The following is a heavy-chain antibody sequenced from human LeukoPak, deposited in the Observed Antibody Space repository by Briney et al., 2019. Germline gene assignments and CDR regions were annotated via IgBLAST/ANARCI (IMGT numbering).Heavy chain of an antibody. CDR1: GGSFSDYC. J-gene: IGHJ4*02. Sequence: PSETPSLTCAVYGGSFSDYCWAWIRQPPGKGLEWIGEINHNGGINYNPSLKSRVTLSLDTSMNHVSLGLTSVTAADTGVYYCARGFLAHFYGSSSHYYGGQGTLVSVSS. CDR2: INHNGGI. D-gene: IGHD3-10*01. V-gene: IGHV4-34*01. CDR3: ARGFLAHFYGSSSHYY.